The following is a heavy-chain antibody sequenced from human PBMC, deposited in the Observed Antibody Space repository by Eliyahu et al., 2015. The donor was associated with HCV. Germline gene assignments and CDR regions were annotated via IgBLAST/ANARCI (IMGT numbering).Heavy chain of an antibody. CDR2: LNQDGSDK. CDR1: GFTFSNYW. J-gene: IGHJ4*02. Sequence: EVQLVESGGGLVQPGGSLRLSCAASGFTFSNYWMTWVRQAPGKGLEWVANLNQDGSDKYYVDSVKGRFTMSRDNAKNSLYLQMNSLRDEDTAVYYCARDATRGGDFDYWGQGALVTVSS. CDR3: ARDATRGGDFDY. D-gene: IGHD3-10*01. V-gene: IGHV3-7*03.